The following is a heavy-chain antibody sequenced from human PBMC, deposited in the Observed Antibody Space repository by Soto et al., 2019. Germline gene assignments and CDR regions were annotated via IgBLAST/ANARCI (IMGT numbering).Heavy chain of an antibody. V-gene: IGHV3-23*01. CDR3: AKQRAGFGSGSDTDYFGY. D-gene: IGHD3-10*01. J-gene: IGHJ4*02. CDR2: ISGSGGTT. CDR1: GFTFSSNA. Sequence: EVQLLESGGGLVQPGGSLRISCIGSGFTFSSNAMSWVRQAPGKGLEWVSAISGSGGTTYYADSVKGRFAVSRDNSNNTLYLQINRARAEDTAVYCCAKQRAGFGSGSDTDYFGYWGQGTLVTVSS.